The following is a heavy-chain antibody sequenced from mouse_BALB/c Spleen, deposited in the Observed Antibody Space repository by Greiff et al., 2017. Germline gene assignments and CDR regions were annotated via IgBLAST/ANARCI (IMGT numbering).Heavy chain of an antibody. CDR2: INPSNGRT. CDR1: GYTFTSYW. CDR3: ARRGLYAMDY. J-gene: IGHJ4*01. Sequence: HVQLQQPGAELVKPGASVKLSCKASGYTFTSYWMHWVKQRPGQGLEWIGEINPSNGRTNYNEKFKSKATLTVDKSSSTAYMQLSSLTSEDSAVYYSARRGLYAMDYWGQGTSVTVSS. V-gene: IGHV1S81*02.